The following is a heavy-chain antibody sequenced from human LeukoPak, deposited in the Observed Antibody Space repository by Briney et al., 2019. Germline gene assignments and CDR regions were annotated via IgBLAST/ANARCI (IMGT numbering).Heavy chain of an antibody. CDR1: GGSISSGDYY. CDR2: IYYSGST. CDR3: ARDASLWLGSTYFDY. J-gene: IGHJ4*02. V-gene: IGHV4-30-4*01. D-gene: IGHD3-10*02. Sequence: PSETLSLTCTVSGGSISSGDYYWSRIRQPPGKGLEWIGYIYYSGSTYYNPSLKSRVTISVDTSKNQFSLKLSSVTAADTAVYYCARDASLWLGSTYFDYWGQGTLVTVSS.